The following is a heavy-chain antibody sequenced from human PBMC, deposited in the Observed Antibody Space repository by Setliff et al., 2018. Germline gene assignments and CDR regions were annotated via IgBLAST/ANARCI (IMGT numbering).Heavy chain of an antibody. J-gene: IGHJ6*02. Sequence: GETLKISCAASGFSFSNYWMHWVRQPPGKGLEWISKISGRGSTIYYADSVRGRFTISRDNAKNSLYLQMNSLRAEDTAMYYCARDGVMYGMDVWGQGTTVTSP. V-gene: IGHV3-11*04. CDR2: ISGRGSTI. D-gene: IGHD2-8*01. CDR1: GFSFSNYW. CDR3: ARDGVMYGMDV.